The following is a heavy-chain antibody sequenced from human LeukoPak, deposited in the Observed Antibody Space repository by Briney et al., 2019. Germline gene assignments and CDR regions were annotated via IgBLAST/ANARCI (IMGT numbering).Heavy chain of an antibody. Sequence: SETLSLTCSVSGASISSGSNYWGWIRQPPGKTLEWIGSIYSSGSTYYNPSLKSRVTISVDTSKNQFSLKLSSVTAADTAVYYCATLAAAGTWGIDFDYWGQGTLVTVSS. CDR1: GASISSGSNY. J-gene: IGHJ4*02. CDR2: IYSSGST. V-gene: IGHV4-39*07. CDR3: ATLAAAGTWGIDFDY. D-gene: IGHD6-13*01.